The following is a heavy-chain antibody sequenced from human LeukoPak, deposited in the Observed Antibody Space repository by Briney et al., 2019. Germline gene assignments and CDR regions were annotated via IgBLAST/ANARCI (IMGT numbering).Heavy chain of an antibody. Sequence: PGGSLRLSCAASGFTFSSYEMNWVRQAPGKGLEWVSYISSSGSTIYYADSVKGRFTISRDNAKNSLYLQMNSLRAEDTAVYYCARGRRYGWHERDDAFDIWGQGTMVTVSS. CDR2: ISSSGSTI. CDR1: GFTFSSYE. D-gene: IGHD5-18*01. V-gene: IGHV3-48*03. CDR3: ARGRRYGWHERDDAFDI. J-gene: IGHJ3*02.